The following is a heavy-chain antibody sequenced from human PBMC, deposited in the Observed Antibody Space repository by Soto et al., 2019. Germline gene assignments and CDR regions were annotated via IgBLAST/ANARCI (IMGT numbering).Heavy chain of an antibody. V-gene: IGHV4-39*01. CDR2: IYYSGST. J-gene: IGHJ3*02. CDR1: GGSISSSSYY. D-gene: IGHD3-22*01. Sequence: SSETLSLTCTVSGGSISSSSYYWGWIRQPPGKGLEWIGSIYYSGSTYYNPSLKSRVTISVDTSKNQFSLKLSSVTAADTAVYYCARLDSSGYDAFDIWGQGTMVTVSS. CDR3: ARLDSSGYDAFDI.